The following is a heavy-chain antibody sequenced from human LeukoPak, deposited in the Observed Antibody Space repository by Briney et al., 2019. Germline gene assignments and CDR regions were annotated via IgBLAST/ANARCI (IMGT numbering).Heavy chain of an antibody. CDR1: GITFSSYA. V-gene: IGHV3-64*01. CDR3: AKDTDPKGSGAFDI. Sequence: GGSLRLSCAASGITFSSYAMHWVRQAPGKGLEYVSAISSNGGSTYYANSVKGRFTISRDNSKNTLYLQMGSPRTEDMAVYYCAKDTDPKGSGAFDIWGQGTMVTVSS. J-gene: IGHJ3*02. CDR2: ISSNGGST.